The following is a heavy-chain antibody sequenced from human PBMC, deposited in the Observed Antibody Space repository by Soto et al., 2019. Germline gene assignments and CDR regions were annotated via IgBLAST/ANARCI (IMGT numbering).Heavy chain of an antibody. CDR2: IIPIFGTA. Sequence: AEVKVSCDASGGTFSSSAIRWVRQASGHGLVWMGGIIPIFGTANYAQKFQGRVTITAEKSTSTAYMALSCLRSDDTAVYYCAREGVDIVRMVYAAGFPSMGRYRMHVWGQGTT. CDR1: GGTFSSSA. V-gene: IGHV1-69*06. J-gene: IGHJ6*02. D-gene: IGHD2-8*01. CDR3: AREGVDIVRMVYAAGFPSMGRYRMHV.